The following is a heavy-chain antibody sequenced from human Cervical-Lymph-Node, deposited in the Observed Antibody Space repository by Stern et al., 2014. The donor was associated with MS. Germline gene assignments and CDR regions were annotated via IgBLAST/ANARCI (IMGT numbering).Heavy chain of an antibody. V-gene: IGHV4-59*11. Sequence: VQLVESGPGLLRPSETLSLTCTVSGASIDHHFWSWIRQPTGKGLEWIGYIYYSGTTNYNASLKGRVAISIDTSRTQFSLRLSSVTAADTAVYYCARATDLWGQGTLVAVSS. J-gene: IGHJ5*02. CDR2: IYYSGTT. CDR3: ARATDL. CDR1: GASIDHHF.